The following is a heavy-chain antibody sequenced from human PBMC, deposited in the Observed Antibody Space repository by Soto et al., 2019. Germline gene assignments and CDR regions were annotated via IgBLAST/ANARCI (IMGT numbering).Heavy chain of an antibody. Sequence: GGSLKTFCKGPGYSFPSYWIGWVRQTPGKGLEWMNIMYPGDSDTRYSASFQGQVTISVDKTITTAYLHWSSLKASDSAIYYCARDVTGISHPYHFDYWGQGTPVTVYS. CDR1: GYSFPSYW. J-gene: IGHJ4*02. V-gene: IGHV5-51*01. CDR3: ARDVTGISHPYHFDY. D-gene: IGHD1-1*01. CDR2: MYPGDSDT.